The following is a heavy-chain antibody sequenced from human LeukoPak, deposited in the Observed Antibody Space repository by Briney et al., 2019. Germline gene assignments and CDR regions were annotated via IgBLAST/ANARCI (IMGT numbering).Heavy chain of an antibody. J-gene: IGHJ4*02. D-gene: IGHD1-26*01. Sequence: NHGESLQISCKGSGYSFTSYWIGWVRQLPGKGLEWMGIIYPGDSDTRYSPSFQGQVTISADKSISTAYLQWSSLKASDTAMYYCARHRGRYSGSYRLDYWGQGTLVTVSS. CDR1: GYSFTSYW. CDR3: ARHRGRYSGSYRLDY. V-gene: IGHV5-51*01. CDR2: IYPGDSDT.